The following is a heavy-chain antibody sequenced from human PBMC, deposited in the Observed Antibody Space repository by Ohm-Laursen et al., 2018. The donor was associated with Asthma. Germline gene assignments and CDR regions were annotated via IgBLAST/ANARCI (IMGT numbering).Heavy chain of an antibody. V-gene: IGHV3-30*19. CDR2: ISYDGSNK. D-gene: IGHD6-6*01. CDR1: GFTFSYYG. CDR3: ARGEYSSSSELDY. J-gene: IGHJ4*02. Sequence: SLRLSCTASGFTFSYYGMHWVRQAPGKGLEWVAVISYDGSNKYYADSVKGRFTISRDNSKNTLYLQMNSLRAEDTAVYYCARGEYSSSSELDYWGQGTLVTVSS.